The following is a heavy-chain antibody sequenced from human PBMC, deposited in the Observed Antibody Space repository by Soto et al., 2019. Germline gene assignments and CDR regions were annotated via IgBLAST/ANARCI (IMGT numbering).Heavy chain of an antibody. V-gene: IGHV3-11*01. D-gene: IGHD4-17*01. CDR2: ISGNGRII. Sequence: QVQLVESGGGLVKPGGSLRLSCATSGFIFSDYYMHWIRQAPGKRLEWISYISGNGRIIQYADSAKGRFTISRDNAQNSLYLLMNILRAEDTALYFCARDFDADSRTDFDYWGQGTLVTVSS. CDR1: GFIFSDYY. J-gene: IGHJ4*02. CDR3: ARDFDADSRTDFDY.